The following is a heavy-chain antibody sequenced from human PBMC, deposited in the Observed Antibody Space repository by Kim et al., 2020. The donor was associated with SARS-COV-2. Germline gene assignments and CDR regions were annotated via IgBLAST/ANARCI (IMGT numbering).Heavy chain of an antibody. CDR1: GFTFSRYA. D-gene: IGHD3-9*01. J-gene: IGHJ3*02. Sequence: GGSLRLSCTVSGFTFSRYAMFWVRQTPGGGLEWVSSITGGGGSSYHRDSVRGRFTISRDNSKNMVYLQMNRLNAEDTATYFCVKGMTGYFDSSGGAFDIWGHGTVVTVSS. CDR2: ITGGGGSS. CDR3: VKGMTGYFDSSGGAFDI. V-gene: IGHV3-23*02.